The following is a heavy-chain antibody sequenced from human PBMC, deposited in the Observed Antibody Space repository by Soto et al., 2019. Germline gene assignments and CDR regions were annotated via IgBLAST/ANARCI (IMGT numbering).Heavy chain of an antibody. D-gene: IGHD4-17*01. V-gene: IGHV4-4*07. CDR2: IYTSGST. J-gene: IGHJ2*01. CDR1: GGSISSYY. CDR3: AREPLYGDYDRNWYFDL. Sequence: QVQLQESGPGLVKPSETLSLTCTVSGGSISSYYWSWIRQPAGKGLEWIGRIYTSGSTNYNPSLKSRVTMSVDTSKNQFSLKLSSVTAADTAVYYCAREPLYGDYDRNWYFDLWGRGTLVTVSS.